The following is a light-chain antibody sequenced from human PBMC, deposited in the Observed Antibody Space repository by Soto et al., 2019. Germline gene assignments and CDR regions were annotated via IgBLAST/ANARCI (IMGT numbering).Light chain of an antibody. V-gene: IGLV1-44*01. CDR3: GAWDDTLNVLV. CDR1: SSNIGSKS. Sequence: LTQPPSVSGTPGQTVTISCSGSSSNIGSKSVQWYQQLPETAPKLLIYSNNQRPSGVPDRFSGSKSGTSASLAISGLQSEDEAHYYCGAWDDTLNVLVFGGGTKLTVL. J-gene: IGLJ2*01. CDR2: SNN.